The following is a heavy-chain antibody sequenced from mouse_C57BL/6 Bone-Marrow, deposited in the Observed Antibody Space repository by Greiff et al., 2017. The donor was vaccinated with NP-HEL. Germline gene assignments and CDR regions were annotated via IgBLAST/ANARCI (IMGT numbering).Heavy chain of an antibody. V-gene: IGHV1-82*01. CDR3: ARGGLRGVFDY. Sequence: QVQLKQSGLELVKPGASVKISCKASGYAFSSSWMNWVKQRPGKGLEWIGRIYPGDGDTNYNGKFKGKATLTADKSSSTAYMQLSSLTSEDSAVYFCARGGLRGVFDYWGQGTTLTVSS. D-gene: IGHD2-2*01. J-gene: IGHJ2*01. CDR1: GYAFSSSW. CDR2: IYPGDGDT.